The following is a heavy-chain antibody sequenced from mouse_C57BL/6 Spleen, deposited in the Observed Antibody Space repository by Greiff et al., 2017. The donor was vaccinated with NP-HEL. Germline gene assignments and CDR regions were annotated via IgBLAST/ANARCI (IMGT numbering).Heavy chain of an antibody. V-gene: IGHV1-80*01. J-gene: IGHJ3*01. Sequence: QVQLQQSGAELVKPGASVKISCKASGYAFSSYWMNWVKQRPGKGLEWIGQIYPGDGDTNYNGKFKGKATLTADKSSSTAYMQLSSLTSEDSAVYFCARGGIYYDYDEAYWGQGTLVTVSA. CDR2: IYPGDGDT. CDR1: GYAFSSYW. D-gene: IGHD2-4*01. CDR3: ARGGIYYDYDEAY.